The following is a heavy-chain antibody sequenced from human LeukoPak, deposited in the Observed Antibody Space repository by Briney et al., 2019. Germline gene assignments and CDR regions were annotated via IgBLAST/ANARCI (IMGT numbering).Heavy chain of an antibody. J-gene: IGHJ5*02. CDR3: ARDPGDRVFDP. D-gene: IGHD3-16*01. Sequence: ASVKVSYKASGYTFTSYYMHWVRQAPGQGLEWMGIINPSGGSTSYAQKFQGRVTMTRDTSTSTVYMELSSLRSEDTAVYYCARDPGDRVFDPWGQGTLVTVSS. CDR1: GYTFTSYY. V-gene: IGHV1-46*01. CDR2: INPSGGST.